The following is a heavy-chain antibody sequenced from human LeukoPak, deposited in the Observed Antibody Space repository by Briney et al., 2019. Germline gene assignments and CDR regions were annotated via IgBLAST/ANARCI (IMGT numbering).Heavy chain of an antibody. CDR2: IKQDGSEK. CDR1: GFTFSSYW. D-gene: IGHD3-22*01. J-gene: IGHJ4*02. CDR3: ARGVQTYSYDSSLTFDY. Sequence: GSLRLYCAASGFTFSSYWMSWVRQAPGKGREWVANIKQDGSEKYYVDSVKGPFIISRDNAKISLYLQMNSLRAEDTAVYYCARGVQTYSYDSSLTFDYWGQGTLVTVSS. V-gene: IGHV3-7*01.